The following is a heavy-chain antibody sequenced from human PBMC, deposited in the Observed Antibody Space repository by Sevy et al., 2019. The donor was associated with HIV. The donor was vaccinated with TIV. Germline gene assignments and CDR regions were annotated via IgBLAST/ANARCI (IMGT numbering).Heavy chain of an antibody. CDR2: IYYSGST. CDR1: GGSISSYY. J-gene: IGHJ4*02. V-gene: IGHV4-59*01. CDR3: ARSLGYDYLWGSYRYGYFDY. D-gene: IGHD3-16*02. Sequence: SETLSLTCTVSGGSISSYYWSWIRQPPGKGLEWIGYIYYSGSTNYNPSLKSRVTISVDTSKNQFSLKLSSVTAADTAVYYCARSLGYDYLWGSYRYGYFDYWGQGTLVTVSS.